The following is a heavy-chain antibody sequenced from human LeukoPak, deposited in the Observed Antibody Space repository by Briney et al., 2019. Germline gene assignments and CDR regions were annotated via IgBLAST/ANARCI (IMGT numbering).Heavy chain of an antibody. CDR2: ISSSSSYI. V-gene: IGHV3-21*01. CDR1: GFTFSSYS. J-gene: IGHJ3*02. Sequence: GGSLRLSCAASGFTFSSYSMNWVRQAPGKGLEWVSSISSSSSYIYYADSVKGRFTISRDNAKNSLYLQMNSLRAEDTAVYYCARDGKAAAGTGSAFDIWGQGTMVTVSS. CDR3: ARDGKAAAGTGSAFDI. D-gene: IGHD6-13*01.